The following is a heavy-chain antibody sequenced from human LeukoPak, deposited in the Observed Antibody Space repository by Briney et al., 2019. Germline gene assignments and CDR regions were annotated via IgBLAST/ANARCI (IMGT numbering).Heavy chain of an antibody. CDR1: GGSISSGSYY. J-gene: IGHJ4*02. D-gene: IGHD3-10*01. Sequence: SQTLSLTCTVSGGSISSGSYYWRWIRQPAGKGLEWIGRIYTSGSTNYNPSLKSRVTISVDTSKNQFSLRLSSVTAADTAVYYCARDVWFGAGRTFDYWGQGTLVTVSS. CDR2: IYTSGST. V-gene: IGHV4-61*02. CDR3: ARDVWFGAGRTFDY.